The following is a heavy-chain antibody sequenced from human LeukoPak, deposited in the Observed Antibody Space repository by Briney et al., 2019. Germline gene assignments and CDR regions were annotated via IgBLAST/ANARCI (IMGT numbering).Heavy chain of an antibody. J-gene: IGHJ4*02. D-gene: IGHD3-16*01. CDR3: AWGGDYFDF. Sequence: GGSLRLSCSASGFTFSDAWMGWVRQTPGKGLEWVGRIKSKANGETTHFAAPVKGRFTISRDDSKNTLYLQMNGLKTEDTAVYYCAWGGDYFDFWGRGTLVTVSS. CDR2: IKSKANGETT. CDR1: GFTFSDAW. V-gene: IGHV3-15*01.